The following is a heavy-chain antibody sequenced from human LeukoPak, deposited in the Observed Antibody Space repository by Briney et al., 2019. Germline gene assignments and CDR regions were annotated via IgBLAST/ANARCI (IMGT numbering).Heavy chain of an antibody. CDR3: ARMNTAMVNGLNYYYYMDV. J-gene: IGHJ6*03. CDR2: ISGSSSYI. Sequence: GGSLRLSCAASGFSFSSYSMNWVRQAPGKGLEWVSSISGSSSYIYYADSVKGRFTISRDNARNSLYLQMNSLRAEDTAVYYCARMNTAMVNGLNYYYYMDVWGKGTTVTISS. V-gene: IGHV3-21*01. D-gene: IGHD5-18*01. CDR1: GFSFSSYS.